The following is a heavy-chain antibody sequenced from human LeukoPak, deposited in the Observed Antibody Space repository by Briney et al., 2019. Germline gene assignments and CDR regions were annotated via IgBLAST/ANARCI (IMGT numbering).Heavy chain of an antibody. CDR1: GFTFTIYA. Sequence: GGSLRLSCAASGFTFTIYAMTWVRQAPGKGLEWVSTFSSSGGNTYSADSVKGRFTISRDDSKNTLYLQMNSLRVEDTAVYYCAKDKGYCSGGSCYGYWYFDLWGRGTLVTVSS. V-gene: IGHV3-23*01. J-gene: IGHJ2*01. CDR2: FSSSGGNT. CDR3: AKDKGYCSGGSCYGYWYFDL. D-gene: IGHD2-15*01.